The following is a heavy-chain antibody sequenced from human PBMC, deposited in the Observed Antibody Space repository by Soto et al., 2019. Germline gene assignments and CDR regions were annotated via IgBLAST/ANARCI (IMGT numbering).Heavy chain of an antibody. V-gene: IGHV3-49*03. CDR3: ARDVGYTAGHYFDY. CDR1: GFTFSEFL. J-gene: IGHJ4*02. Sequence: GGSLRLSCTASGFTFSEFLMTWFRQAPGKGLEWVGFIRSKAYGGTTDYAASVKGRFTISRDDSKSIAYLQMNSLKTEDTAVYFCARDVGYTAGHYFDYWGQGTLVTVSS. CDR2: IRSKAYGGTT. D-gene: IGHD6-13*01.